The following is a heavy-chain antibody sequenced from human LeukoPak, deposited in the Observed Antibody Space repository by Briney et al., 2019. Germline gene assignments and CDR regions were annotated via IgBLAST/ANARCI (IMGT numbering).Heavy chain of an antibody. Sequence: SETLSLTCTVSGGSISSYYWSWIRQPPGKGLEWIGYIYYSGSTNYNPSLKSRVTISVDTSENQFSLKLSSVTAADTAVYYCAREALAGTTRNWFDPWGQGTLVTVSS. CDR1: GGSISSYY. CDR2: IYYSGST. V-gene: IGHV4-59*12. D-gene: IGHD6-19*01. CDR3: AREALAGTTRNWFDP. J-gene: IGHJ5*02.